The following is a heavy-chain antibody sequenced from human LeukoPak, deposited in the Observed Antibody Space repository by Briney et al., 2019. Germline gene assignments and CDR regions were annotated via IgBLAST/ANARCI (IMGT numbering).Heavy chain of an antibody. D-gene: IGHD5-18*01. J-gene: IGHJ4*02. CDR3: AKGAGYSYGYEYYFDY. CDR2: ISGSGGST. CDR1: GFTFSSYA. V-gene: IGHV3-23*01. Sequence: GGSLRLSCAASGFTFSSYAMGWVRQAPGKGLEWVSAISGSGGSTYYADSVKGRFTISRDSSKNTLYLQMNSLRAEDTAVYYCAKGAGYSYGYEYYFDYWGQGTLVTVSS.